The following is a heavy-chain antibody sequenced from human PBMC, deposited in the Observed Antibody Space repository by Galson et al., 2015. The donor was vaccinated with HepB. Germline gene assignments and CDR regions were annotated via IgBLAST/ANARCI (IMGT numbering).Heavy chain of an antibody. CDR2: ISSSSSYI. V-gene: IGHV3-21*01. CDR1: GFTFSSYG. CDR3: ARDRDLDDGIAAAGKPEFDY. Sequence: SLRLSCAASGFTFSSYGMHWVRQAPGKGLEWVSSISSSSSYIYYADSVKGRFTISRDNAKNSLYLQMNSLRAEDTAVYYCARDRDLDDGIAAAGKPEFDYWGQGTLVTVSS. J-gene: IGHJ4*02. D-gene: IGHD6-13*01.